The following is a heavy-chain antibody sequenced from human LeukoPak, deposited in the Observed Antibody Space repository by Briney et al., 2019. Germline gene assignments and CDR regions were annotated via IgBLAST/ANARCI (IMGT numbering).Heavy chain of an antibody. J-gene: IGHJ4*02. CDR2: ISDSGGNT. CDR3: AKYLPGGAVSGAFDY. V-gene: IGHV3-23*01. CDR1: GFTFSSYA. Sequence: GGSLRLSCAASGFTFSSYAMSWVRQAPGKGLEWVSGISDSGGNTYYAASVKGRFTISRDNSKTTLYLQMNSLRGKDTAVYYCAKYLPGGAVSGAFDYWGQGTLVTVSS. D-gene: IGHD6-19*01.